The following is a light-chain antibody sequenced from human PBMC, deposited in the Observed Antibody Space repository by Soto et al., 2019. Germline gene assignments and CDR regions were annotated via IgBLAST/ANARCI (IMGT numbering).Light chain of an antibody. CDR3: QQNNNSPRT. J-gene: IGKJ1*01. Sequence: EIEMTQSPSTLSASPGERVTLSCRASQSVSSYLAWYQQKPGQAPKLLIYGASTRESGVPARFSGSGSGTDFTLTINSLQPEDFATYYCQQNNNSPRTFGQGTKVDI. V-gene: IGKV3-15*01. CDR1: QSVSSY. CDR2: GAS.